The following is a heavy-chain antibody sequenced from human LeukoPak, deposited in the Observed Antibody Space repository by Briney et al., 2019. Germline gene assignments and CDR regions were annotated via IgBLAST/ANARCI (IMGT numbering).Heavy chain of an antibody. CDR2: IYSGGST. D-gene: IGHD3-10*01. V-gene: IGHV3-66*02. Sequence: PGGSLRLSCAASGFTVSSNYMSWVRQAPGKGLEWVSVIYSGGSTYYADSVTGRFTISRDDSKNALNLQMSSLRPEDTAVYYCAKGVGGSANYYYMDVWGKGTTVTVSS. CDR1: GFTVSSNY. CDR3: AKGVGGSANYYYMDV. J-gene: IGHJ6*03.